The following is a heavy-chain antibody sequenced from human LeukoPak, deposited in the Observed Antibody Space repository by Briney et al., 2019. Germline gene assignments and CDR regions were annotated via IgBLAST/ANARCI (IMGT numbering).Heavy chain of an antibody. J-gene: IGHJ6*02. D-gene: IGHD2-2*01. Sequence: GGSLRLSCAASGFTFGSYGMHWVRQAPGKGLEWVAVISYDGSNKYYADSVKGRFTISRDNSKNTLYLQMNSLRAEDTAVYYCANRDIVVVPAAPYGMDVWGQGTTVTVSS. V-gene: IGHV3-30*18. CDR3: ANRDIVVVPAAPYGMDV. CDR2: ISYDGSNK. CDR1: GFTFGSYG.